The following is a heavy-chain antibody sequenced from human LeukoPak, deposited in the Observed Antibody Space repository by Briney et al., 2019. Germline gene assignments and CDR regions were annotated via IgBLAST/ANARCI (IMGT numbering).Heavy chain of an antibody. CDR2: INAGNGNT. CDR1: GYTFTSYA. J-gene: IGHJ4*02. CDR3: ARFGYSGYDYYFDY. Sequence: ASVKVSCKASGYTFTSYAMHWVRQAPGQRLEWMGWINAGNGNTKYSQKFRGRVTITRDTSASTAYMELSSLRSEDTAVYYCARFGYSGYDYYFDYWGQGTLVTVSS. V-gene: IGHV1-3*01. D-gene: IGHD5-12*01.